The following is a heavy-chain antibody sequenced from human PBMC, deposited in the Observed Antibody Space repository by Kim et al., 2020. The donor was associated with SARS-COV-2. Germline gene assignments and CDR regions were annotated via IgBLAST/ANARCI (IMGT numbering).Heavy chain of an antibody. D-gene: IGHD7-27*01. Sequence: GGSLRLSCAASGFTFSSYSMNWVRQAPGKGLEWVSSISSSSSYIYYADSVKGRFTISRDNAKNSLYLQMNSLRAEDTAVYYCARDYQDWGEDAFDIWGQGTMVTLSS. CDR1: GFTFSSYS. CDR2: ISSSSSYI. V-gene: IGHV3-21*01. J-gene: IGHJ3*02. CDR3: ARDYQDWGEDAFDI.